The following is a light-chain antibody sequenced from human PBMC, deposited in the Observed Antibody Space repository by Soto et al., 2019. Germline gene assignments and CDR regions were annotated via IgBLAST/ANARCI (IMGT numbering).Light chain of an antibody. V-gene: IGLV2-14*01. CDR3: CSYTTSNTRQIV. Sequence: PALTQPAYVYGFPGQSISISSNGTSSDVGGYNYVSWYQQQPGKAPKFMIYDVSNRPSGVSNRFSGSKSGNTASLTISGLQAEDEADYYCCSYTTSNTRQIVFGTGTKVTVL. CDR1: SSDVGGYNY. J-gene: IGLJ1*01. CDR2: DVS.